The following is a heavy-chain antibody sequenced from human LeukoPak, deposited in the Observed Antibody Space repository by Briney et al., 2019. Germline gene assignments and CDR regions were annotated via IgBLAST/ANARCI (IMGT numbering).Heavy chain of an antibody. V-gene: IGHV3-64*01. Sequence: GGSLRLSCAASGFTFSSYAMHWVRQAPGKGLEYVSAISSNGGSTYYAHSVKGRFTISRDNSKNTLYLQMGSLRAEDMAVYYCARNDYDSSGFVDYWGQGTLVTVSS. CDR3: ARNDYDSSGFVDY. CDR2: ISSNGGST. CDR1: GFTFSSYA. D-gene: IGHD3-22*01. J-gene: IGHJ4*02.